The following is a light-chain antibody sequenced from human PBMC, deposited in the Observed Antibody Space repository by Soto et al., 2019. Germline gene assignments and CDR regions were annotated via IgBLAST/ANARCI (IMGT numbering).Light chain of an antibody. CDR1: SSDVGGYTY. V-gene: IGLV2-14*01. Sequence: QSALTQPASVSGSPGQSITISCTGTSSDVGGYTYVSWYQQHPGKAPKLMIYDVSSRPSGVSDRFSGSKSGNTASLTISGLLSEDEADYYCSSYTSTYSYVFGTGTQLTVL. J-gene: IGLJ1*01. CDR2: DVS. CDR3: SSYTSTYSYV.